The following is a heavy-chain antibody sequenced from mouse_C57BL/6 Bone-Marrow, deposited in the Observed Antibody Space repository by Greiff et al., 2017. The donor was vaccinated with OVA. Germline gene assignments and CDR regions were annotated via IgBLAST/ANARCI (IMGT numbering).Heavy chain of an antibody. CDR1: GYTFTSYW. Sequence: VKLMESGTELVKPGASVKLSCTASGYTFTSYWMHWVKQRPGQGLEWIGNINPSNGGTNYNEKFKGKTTLTVDKSSSTAYMQLSSLTSEDSAVYYCARYYYGSSLYYFDYWGQGTTLTVAS. J-gene: IGHJ2*01. D-gene: IGHD1-1*01. CDR2: INPSNGGT. CDR3: ARYYYGSSLYYFDY. V-gene: IGHV1-53*01.